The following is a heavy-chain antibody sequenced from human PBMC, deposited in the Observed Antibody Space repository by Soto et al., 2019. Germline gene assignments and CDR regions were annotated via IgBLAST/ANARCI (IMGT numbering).Heavy chain of an antibody. CDR1: GFTFSIYG. J-gene: IGHJ4*02. Sequence: GGSLRLSCAASGFTFSIYGMHWVRQAPGKGLEWVAVISYDGSNKYYADSVKGRFTISRDNSKNTLYLQMNSLRAEDTAVYYCAKDESITGSLDYWGQGTLVTVSS. CDR2: ISYDGSNK. V-gene: IGHV3-30*18. CDR3: AKDESITGSLDY. D-gene: IGHD1-20*01.